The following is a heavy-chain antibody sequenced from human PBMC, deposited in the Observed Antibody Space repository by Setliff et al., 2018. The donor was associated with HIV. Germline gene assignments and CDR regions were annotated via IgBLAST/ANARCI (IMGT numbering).Heavy chain of an antibody. CDR3: ARVVDRDYDFWSAYEY. V-gene: IGHV1-2*02. CDR1: GYTFTAHH. J-gene: IGHJ4*02. D-gene: IGHD3-3*01. Sequence: GASVKVSCQSSGYTFTAHHIHWVRQAPGQGPEWMGWIIPKSGETSYAEKFRGRVTMTRDTSLSTAYMELSWLTSDDTAVYYCARVVDRDYDFWSAYEYWGQGTMVTVSS. CDR2: IIPKSGET.